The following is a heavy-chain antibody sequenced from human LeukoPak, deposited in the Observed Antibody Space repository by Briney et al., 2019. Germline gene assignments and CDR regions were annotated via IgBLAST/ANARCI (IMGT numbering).Heavy chain of an antibody. J-gene: IGHJ4*02. CDR3: ARDYFRTEYSSSYDY. CDR1: GFTFSSYG. V-gene: IGHV3-21*01. D-gene: IGHD6-6*01. Sequence: PLGSLRLSCAASGFTFSSYGMNWVRQAPGKGLEWVSSISSSSSYIYYADSVKGRFTISRDNAKNSLYLQMNSLRAEDTAVYYCARDYFRTEYSSSYDYWGQGTLVTVSS. CDR2: ISSSSSYI.